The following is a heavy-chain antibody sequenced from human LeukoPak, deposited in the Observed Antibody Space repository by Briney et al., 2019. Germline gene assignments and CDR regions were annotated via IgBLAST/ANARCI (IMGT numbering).Heavy chain of an antibody. CDR3: ARRHCSSTSCYTSNWYFDL. D-gene: IGHD2-2*02. CDR1: GGSFSGYY. CDR2: INHSGST. J-gene: IGHJ2*01. V-gene: IGHV4-34*01. Sequence: PSETLSLTCAVYGGSFSGYYWSWIRQPPGKGLEWIGEINHSGSTNYNPSLKSRVTISVDTSKNQFSLKLSSVTAADTAVYYCARRHCSSTSCYTSNWYFDLWGRGTLVTVSS.